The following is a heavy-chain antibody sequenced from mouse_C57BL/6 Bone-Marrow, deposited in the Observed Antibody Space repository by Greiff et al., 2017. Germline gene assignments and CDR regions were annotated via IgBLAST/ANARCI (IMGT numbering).Heavy chain of an antibody. V-gene: IGHV14-4*01. CDR2: IDTEIGDT. CDR1: GFTIKDDY. J-gene: IGHJ2*01. Sequence: EVKLQESGAELVRPGASVKLSCTASGFTIKDDYIHWVKQRPEQGLEWIGWIDTEIGDTGYASKFQGKATITSDTSANTAYLQLSSLTAEDTAVYYCSSFDGNYFDFWGQGTPLTVAS. D-gene: IGHD2-3*01. CDR3: SSFDGNYFDF.